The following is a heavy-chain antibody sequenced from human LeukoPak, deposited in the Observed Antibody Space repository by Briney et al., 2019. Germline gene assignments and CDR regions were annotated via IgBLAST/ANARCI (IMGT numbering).Heavy chain of an antibody. CDR2: INHSGST. D-gene: IGHD3-16*01. J-gene: IGHJ5*02. CDR3: AREGSRGRFDP. CDR1: GGSFSGYY. V-gene: IGHV4-34*01. Sequence: PSETLSLTCAVYGGSFSGYYWSWIRQPPGKGLEWIGEINHSGSTNYNPSLKSRVTISVDTSKNQFSLKLSSVTAADTAVYYCAREGSRGRFDPWAREPWSPSPQ.